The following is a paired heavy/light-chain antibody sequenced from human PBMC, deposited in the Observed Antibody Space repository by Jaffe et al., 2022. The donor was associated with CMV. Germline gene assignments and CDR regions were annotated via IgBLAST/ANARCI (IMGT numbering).Heavy chain of an antibody. V-gene: IGHV3-7*03. CDR3: ARASVEFSSSSEFSDS. CDR1: GFSFSDYW. D-gene: IGHD6-6*01. J-gene: IGHJ4*02. Sequence: EVQLVESGGGLVQPGGSLRLSCAASGFSFSDYWMSWVRQAPGKGLEWVANVKQDASETYYVGSVKGRFTISRDNIKSSVYLQMNSLRAEDTAVYYCARASVEFSSSSEFSDSWGQGTLVTVSS. CDR2: VKQDASET.
Light chain of an antibody. CDR2: LEDSGNY. Sequence: QPVLTQSSSASASLGSSVKLTCTLSSGHSSYVIAWHQQQPGKAPRYLMNLEDSGNYNTGSGIPDRFSGSSSGADRYLTISNLQSEDEAHYYCETWDSNTHVFGTGTKVTVL. CDR3: ETWDSNTHV. V-gene: IGLV4-60*03. CDR1: SGHSSYV. J-gene: IGLJ1*01.